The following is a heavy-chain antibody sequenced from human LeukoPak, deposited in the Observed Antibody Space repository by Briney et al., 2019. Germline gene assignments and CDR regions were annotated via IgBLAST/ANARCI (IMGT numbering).Heavy chain of an antibody. CDR2: ISYDGSNK. D-gene: IGHD3-16*01. CDR1: GFTFSDHY. V-gene: IGHV3-30*18. CDR3: AKDLGGLHYFDY. Sequence: GGSLRLSCAASGFTFSDHYMHWVRQAPGKGLEWVAVISYDGSNKYYADSVKGRFTISRDNSKNTLYLQMNSLRAEDTAVYYCAKDLGGLHYFDYWGQGTLVTVSS. J-gene: IGHJ4*02.